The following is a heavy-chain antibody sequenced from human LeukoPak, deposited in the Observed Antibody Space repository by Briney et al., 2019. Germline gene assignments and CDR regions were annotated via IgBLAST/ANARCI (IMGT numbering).Heavy chain of an antibody. V-gene: IGHV3-30*02. CDR3: AKDSLAHIDY. CDR2: IRHDGSIK. D-gene: IGHD3-16*01. J-gene: IGHJ4*02. Sequence: GGSLRLSCAASGFTFSTYGMYWVRQAPGKGLEWVAFIRHDGSIKNYADSVKGRSTISRDNSKNTLYLQMNSLRAEDTAVYYCAKDSLAHIDYWGQGTLVTVSS. CDR1: GFTFSTYG.